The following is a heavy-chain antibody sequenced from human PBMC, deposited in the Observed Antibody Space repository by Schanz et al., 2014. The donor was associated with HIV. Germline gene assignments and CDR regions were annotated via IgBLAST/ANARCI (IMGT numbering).Heavy chain of an antibody. J-gene: IGHJ4*02. V-gene: IGHV3-9*01. Sequence: VQLVESGGGVVQPGRSLRLSCAASGFTFANYAMNWVRQSPGKGLEWVSGISWNSGSRGYAESVKGRFTISRDNAKNSLYLQMNSLRGEDTALYYCAKDAARIYYDILTGPFESWGQGTLVTVSS. D-gene: IGHD3-9*01. CDR3: AKDAARIYYDILTGPFES. CDR1: GFTFANYA. CDR2: ISWNSGSR.